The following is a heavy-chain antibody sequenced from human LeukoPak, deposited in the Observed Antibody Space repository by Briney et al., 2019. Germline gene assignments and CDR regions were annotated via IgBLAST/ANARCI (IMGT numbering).Heavy chain of an antibody. CDR1: GFTFSSFA. D-gene: IGHD2-21*02. V-gene: IGHV3-23*01. Sequence: GGSPRLSCVASGFTFSSFAINWVRQAPGKGLEWVSGISGSGYTTYYADSVRGRFSISRDNSRNTLSLQMSSLRAEDTAVYYCAKARSLTCGGDCYQIDYWGQGTLVTVSS. J-gene: IGHJ4*02. CDR2: ISGSGYTT. CDR3: AKARSLTCGGDCYQIDY.